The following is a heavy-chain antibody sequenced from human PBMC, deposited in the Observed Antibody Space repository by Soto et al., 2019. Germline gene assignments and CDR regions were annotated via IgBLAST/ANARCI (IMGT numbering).Heavy chain of an antibody. V-gene: IGHV4-31*03. CDR1: GGSISSGGYY. Sequence: SETLSLTCTVSGGSISSGGYYWSWIRQHPGKGLEWIGYIYYSGSTYYNPSLKSRVTISVDTSKNQFSLKLSSVTAADTAVYYCAGDYDFGLNWFDPWDQGTLVTVSS. CDR2: IYYSGST. CDR3: AGDYDFGLNWFDP. J-gene: IGHJ5*02. D-gene: IGHD3-3*01.